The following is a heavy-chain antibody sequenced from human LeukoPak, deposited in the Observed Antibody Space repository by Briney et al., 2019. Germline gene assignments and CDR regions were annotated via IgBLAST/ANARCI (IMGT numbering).Heavy chain of an antibody. D-gene: IGHD3-16*01. CDR3: ARLLPTLSFDY. CDR2: INHSGST. J-gene: IGHJ4*02. V-gene: IGHV4-34*01. Sequence: PSETLSLTCAVYGGSFSGYYWSWIRQPPGKGLEWIGEINHSGSTNYNPSLKSRVTISVDTSKNQFSLKLSSVTAADTAVYYCARLLPTLSFDYWGQGTLVTVSS. CDR1: GGSFSGYY.